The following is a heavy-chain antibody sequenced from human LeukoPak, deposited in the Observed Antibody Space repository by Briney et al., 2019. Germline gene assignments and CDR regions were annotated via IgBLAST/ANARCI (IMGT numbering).Heavy chain of an antibody. Sequence: GGSLRLSCAASGFTFDDYGMSWVRQAPGKGLEWVSGINWDGGSTGYADSVKGRFTISRDNAKNSLYLQMNSLRAEDTALYYCARVIGSSSWCGGNDYWGQGTLVTVSS. V-gene: IGHV3-20*04. CDR3: ARVIGSSSWCGGNDY. CDR1: GFTFDDYG. J-gene: IGHJ4*02. CDR2: INWDGGST. D-gene: IGHD6-13*01.